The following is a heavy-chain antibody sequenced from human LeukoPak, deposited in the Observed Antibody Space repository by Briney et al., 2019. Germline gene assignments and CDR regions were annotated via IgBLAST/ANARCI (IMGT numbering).Heavy chain of an antibody. Sequence: GGSLRLSCTTSGFSFSNFGMHWVRQAPDKGLEWLAFIRYDGSNEYSADSVKGRFTISRDNSRNTLFLQMDSLRSEDTAVYYCARDLGIFGDLDYWGQGTLVIVSS. CDR1: GFSFSNFG. D-gene: IGHD3-3*01. CDR2: IRYDGSNE. CDR3: ARDLGIFGDLDY. J-gene: IGHJ4*02. V-gene: IGHV3-30*02.